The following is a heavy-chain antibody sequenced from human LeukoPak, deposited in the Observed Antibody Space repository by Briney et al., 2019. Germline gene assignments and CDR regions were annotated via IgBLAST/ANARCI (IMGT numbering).Heavy chain of an antibody. Sequence: SETLSLTCAVYGGSFSGYYWSWVRQPPGKGLEWIGEINHSGSTNYNPSLRSRVTISVDTSKTQFSLKLSSVTAADTAVYYCARGGGGYCSGGSCYSYYFDYWGQGTLVTVSS. V-gene: IGHV4-34*01. CDR1: GGSFSGYY. CDR3: ARGGGGYCSGGSCYSYYFDY. J-gene: IGHJ4*02. D-gene: IGHD2-15*01. CDR2: INHSGST.